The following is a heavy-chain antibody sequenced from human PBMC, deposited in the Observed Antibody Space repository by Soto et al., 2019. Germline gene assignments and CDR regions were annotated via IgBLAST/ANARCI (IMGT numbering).Heavy chain of an antibody. D-gene: IGHD1-1*01. CDR3: VTGNQNFFDY. CDR2: IWNDGSKK. V-gene: IGHV3-33*01. J-gene: IGHJ4*02. Sequence: QVLLVETGGGVVQPGRSLRLSCAASGFTFRTFGMHWVRQAPGKGPEWLSVIWNDGSKKFYADSVRGRFTVSRDNSNNTLYLQMDSLRHEDTAVYYCVTGNQNFFDYWGQGTLVIVSS. CDR1: GFTFRTFG.